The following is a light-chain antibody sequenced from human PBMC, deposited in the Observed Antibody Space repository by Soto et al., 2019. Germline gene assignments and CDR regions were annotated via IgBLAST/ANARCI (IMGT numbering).Light chain of an antibody. CDR3: QQYNSYST. J-gene: IGKJ5*01. Sequence: DIQMTQSPSTLSASVGDRVTITCRASQRFISCLACYQQKPGKAPKLLIYDASSLESGVPSRFSGSGSGTEFTLTISSLQPDDFATYYCQQYNSYSTFGQGTRLEIK. CDR2: DAS. V-gene: IGKV1-5*01. CDR1: QRFISC.